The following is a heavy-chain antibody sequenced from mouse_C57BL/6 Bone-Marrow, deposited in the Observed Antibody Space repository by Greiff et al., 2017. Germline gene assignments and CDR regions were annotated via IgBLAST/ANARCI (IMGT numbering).Heavy chain of an antibody. J-gene: IGHJ4*01. Sequence: VQGVESGPGLVAPSQSLSITCTVSGFSLTGYGVNWVRQPPGKGLEWLGMIWGDGSTDYNSALKSRLSISTDNSKSQVFLKMNSLQTDDTARYYCARRTSYYAMDYWGQGTSVTVSS. CDR1: GFSLTGYG. V-gene: IGHV2-6-7*01. CDR2: IWGDGST. CDR3: ARRTSYYAMDY.